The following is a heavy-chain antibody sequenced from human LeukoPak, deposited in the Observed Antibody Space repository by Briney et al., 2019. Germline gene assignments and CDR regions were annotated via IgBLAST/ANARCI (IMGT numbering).Heavy chain of an antibody. J-gene: IGHJ4*02. CDR1: GYTFTTYG. CDR2: ISAYNGNT. D-gene: IGHD5-12*01. CDR3: ARQVDIPMALPDY. V-gene: IGHV1-18*01. Sequence: ALVKVSCKAYGYTFTTYGITWVRQAPGQGLEWMGWISAYNGNTNYAQKLQGRVTMTTETSTSTAYMELRSLRSDDTAIYYCARQVDIPMALPDYWGQGTLVTVSS.